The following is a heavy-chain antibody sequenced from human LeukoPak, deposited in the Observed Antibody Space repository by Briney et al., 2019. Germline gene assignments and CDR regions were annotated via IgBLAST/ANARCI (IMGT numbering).Heavy chain of an antibody. CDR2: IIPLFGAP. CDR1: GGPLNTYV. D-gene: IGHD3-22*01. CDR3: ASKYYYDSSGYYYSEY. Sequence: SVKVSCKASGGPLNTYVIDWVRQAPGHGLEWMGRIIPLFGAPSYAQRFQGRVTITADKSTSTAYMELSSLRFEDTAVYYCASKYYYDSSGYYYSEYWGQGTLVTVSS. V-gene: IGHV1-69*06. J-gene: IGHJ4*02.